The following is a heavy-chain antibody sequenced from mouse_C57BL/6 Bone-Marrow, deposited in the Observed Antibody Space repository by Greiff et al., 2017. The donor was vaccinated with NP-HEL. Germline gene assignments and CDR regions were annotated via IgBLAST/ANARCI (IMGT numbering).Heavy chain of an antibody. CDR1: GYSFTSYY. D-gene: IGHD1-1*01. CDR3: ARSLSYYGSSPYAMDY. Sequence: QVQLQQSGPELVKPGASVKISCKASGYSFTSYYIHWVKQRPGQGLEWIGWIYPGSGNTKYNEKFKGKATLTADTSSSTAYMQLSSLTSEDSAVYYCARSLSYYGSSPYAMDYWGQGTSVTVSS. V-gene: IGHV1-66*01. CDR2: IYPGSGNT. J-gene: IGHJ4*01.